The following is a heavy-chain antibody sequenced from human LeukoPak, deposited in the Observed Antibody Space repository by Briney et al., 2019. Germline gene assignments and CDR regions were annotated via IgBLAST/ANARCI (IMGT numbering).Heavy chain of an antibody. CDR1: GGTFSSYA. J-gene: IGHJ1*01. CDR3: ATKGGRGGDCYSSGYFQH. CDR2: IIPIFGTA. D-gene: IGHD2-21*02. V-gene: IGHV1-69*13. Sequence: ASVKVSCKASGGTFSSYAISWVRQAPGQGLEWMGGIIPIFGTANYAQKFQGRVTITADESTSTAYMELSSLRSEDTAVYYCATKGGRGGDCYSSGYFQHWGQGTLVTVSS.